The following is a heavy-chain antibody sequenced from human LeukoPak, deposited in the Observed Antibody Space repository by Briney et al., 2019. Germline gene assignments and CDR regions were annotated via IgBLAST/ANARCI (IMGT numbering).Heavy chain of an antibody. Sequence: PSETLSLTCTVSTGSIRSYHWAWIRQPAGKTLEWLGRIYTTGDTDYNPSLKSRVTLSVDTSKNRFSLNLRSVTTADTAFYYCARNGYTKSWTHLDYWGQGILVSVSS. CDR3: ARNGYTKSWTHLDY. CDR1: TGSIRSYH. D-gene: IGHD3/OR15-3a*01. CDR2: IYTTGDT. J-gene: IGHJ4*02. V-gene: IGHV4-4*07.